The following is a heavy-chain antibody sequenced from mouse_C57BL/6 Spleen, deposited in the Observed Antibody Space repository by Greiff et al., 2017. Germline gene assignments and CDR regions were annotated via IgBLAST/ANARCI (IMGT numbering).Heavy chain of an antibody. CDR3: AREVVYYGNCFAY. D-gene: IGHD2-1*01. Sequence: QVQLQQPGAELVMPGASVKLSCKASGYTFTSYWMHWVKQRPGQGLEWIGEIDPSDSYTNYNQKFKGKSTLTVDKSSSTAYMQLSSLTSEDSAVYYCAREVVYYGNCFAYWGQGTLVTVSA. J-gene: IGHJ3*01. CDR1: GYTFTSYW. CDR2: IDPSDSYT. V-gene: IGHV1-69*01.